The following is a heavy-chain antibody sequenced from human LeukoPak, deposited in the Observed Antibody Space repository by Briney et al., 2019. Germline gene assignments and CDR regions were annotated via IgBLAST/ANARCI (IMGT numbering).Heavy chain of an antibody. CDR1: GGSFSGYY. Sequence: SETLSLTCAVYGGSFSGYYWSWIRQPPGKGLECIGYIYYNERPNYNPSLKSRVTISVDTSKNQFSLKLTSMTAADTAVYYCARRGGSPLGAFDIWGQGTMVTVSS. CDR2: IYYNERP. V-gene: IGHV4-59*01. J-gene: IGHJ3*02. CDR3: ARRGGSPLGAFDI. D-gene: IGHD1-26*01.